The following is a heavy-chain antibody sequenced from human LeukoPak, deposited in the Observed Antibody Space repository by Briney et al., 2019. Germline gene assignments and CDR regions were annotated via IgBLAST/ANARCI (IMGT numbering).Heavy chain of an antibody. CDR3: ASSGTNYYYYYMDV. D-gene: IGHD1-1*01. J-gene: IGHJ6*03. CDR1: GGSISSGSYY. CDR2: INHSGST. Sequence: SETLSLTCTVSGGSISSGSYYWSWIRQPPGKGLEWIGEINHSGSTNYNPSLKSRVTISVDTSKNQFSLKLSSVTAADTAVYYCASSGTNYYYYYMDVWGKGTTVTVSS. V-gene: IGHV4-39*07.